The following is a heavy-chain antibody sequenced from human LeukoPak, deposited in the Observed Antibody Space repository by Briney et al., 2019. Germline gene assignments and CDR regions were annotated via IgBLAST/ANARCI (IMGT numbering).Heavy chain of an antibody. CDR3: ARLRYYDILTGYYPPDY. CDR2: INTDGSST. Sequence: GGSLRLSCAASGFTFSYYGMNWVRQAPGKGLVWVSRINTDGSSTSYADSVKGRFTISRDNAKNTLYLQMNSLRAEDTAVYYCARLRYYDILTGYYPPDYWGQGTLVTVSS. V-gene: IGHV3-74*01. D-gene: IGHD3-9*01. CDR1: GFTFSYYG. J-gene: IGHJ4*02.